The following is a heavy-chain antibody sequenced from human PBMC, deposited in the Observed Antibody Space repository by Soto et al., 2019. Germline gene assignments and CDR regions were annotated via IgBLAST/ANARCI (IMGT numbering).Heavy chain of an antibody. D-gene: IGHD1-26*01. J-gene: IGHJ3*02. V-gene: IGHV3-48*04. CDR1: GFTFSSYS. Sequence: PGGSLRLSCAASGFTFSSYSMNWVRQAPGKGLEWVSYISSSSSTIYYADSVKGRFTISRDNAKNSLYLQMNSLRAEDTAVYYCARDPSPMWELQPDAFDIWGQGTMVTVSS. CDR2: ISSSSSTI. CDR3: ARDPSPMWELQPDAFDI.